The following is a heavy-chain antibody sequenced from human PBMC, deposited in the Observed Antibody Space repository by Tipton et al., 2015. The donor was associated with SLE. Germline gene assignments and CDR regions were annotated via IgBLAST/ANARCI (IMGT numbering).Heavy chain of an antibody. CDR1: GGSISSGGYY. CDR3: ARDEGRGSSSQRAFDI. J-gene: IGHJ3*02. CDR2: IYYSGGT. D-gene: IGHD6-6*01. Sequence: TLSLTCTVSGGSISSGGYYWSWIRQHPGKGLEWIGYIYYSGGTNYNPSLKSRVTISVDTSKNQFSLKLSSVTAADTAVYYCARDEGRGSSSQRAFDIWGQGTMVTVSS. V-gene: IGHV4-61*08.